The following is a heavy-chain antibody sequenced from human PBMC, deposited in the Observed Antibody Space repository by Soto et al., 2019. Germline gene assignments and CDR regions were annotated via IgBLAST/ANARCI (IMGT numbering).Heavy chain of an antibody. CDR1: GFSLTSRPMG. D-gene: IGHD1-20*01. V-gene: IGHV2-5*02. CDR2: IYWDDDK. Sequence: QITLKESGPTLVTPTQILTLTCSFSGFSLTSRPMGVGWVRQPPGKALEWLAVIYWDDDKRYSPALRSRLTITKDTSKNQVVLTVTNMDPVDTATYYCAHRLGGYTWNDGYLDYWGQGTLVTVSS. J-gene: IGHJ4*02. CDR3: AHRLGGYTWNDGYLDY.